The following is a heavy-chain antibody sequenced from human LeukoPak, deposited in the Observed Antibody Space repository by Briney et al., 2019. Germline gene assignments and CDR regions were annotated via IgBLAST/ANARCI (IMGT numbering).Heavy chain of an antibody. CDR1: GGSISYYY. CDR2: IYYSGST. D-gene: IGHD6-19*01. Sequence: PSETLSLTCTVSGGSISYYYWSWIRQPPGKGLEWIGYIYYSGSTNYNPSLKSRVTISVDTSKNQFSLKLNSVTAADTAVYYCARDDSSGWYADGMDVWGQGTTVTVSS. V-gene: IGHV4-59*01. CDR3: ARDDSSGWYADGMDV. J-gene: IGHJ6*02.